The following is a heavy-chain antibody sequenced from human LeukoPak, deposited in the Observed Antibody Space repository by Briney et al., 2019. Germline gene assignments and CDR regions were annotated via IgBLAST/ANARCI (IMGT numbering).Heavy chain of an antibody. CDR1: GGSISSSVYY. V-gene: IGHV4-39*01. CDR2: IYYSGST. J-gene: IGHJ4*02. D-gene: IGHD4-23*01. CDR3: ARTPYGDYVVNV. Sequence: SETLSLTCTVSGGSISSSVYYWGWIRQPPGKGLEWIGRIYYSGSTDYSPSLRSRVTISVDTSRNQFSLKLSSVTAADTAVYYCARTPYGDYVVNVWGQGTLVTVSS.